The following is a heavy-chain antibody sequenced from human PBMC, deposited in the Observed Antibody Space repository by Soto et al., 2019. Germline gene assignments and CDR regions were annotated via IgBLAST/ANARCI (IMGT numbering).Heavy chain of an antibody. CDR1: GFTFDDYA. J-gene: IGHJ5*02. V-gene: IGHV3-9*01. Sequence: PGGSLRLSCAASGFTFDDYAMHWVRQAPGKGLEWVSGISWNSGSIGYADSVKGRFTISRDNAKNSLYLQMNSLRAEDTALYYCAKDKVSSGWYWFDPWGQGTLVTVSS. CDR2: ISWNSGSI. CDR3: AKDKVSSGWYWFDP. D-gene: IGHD6-19*01.